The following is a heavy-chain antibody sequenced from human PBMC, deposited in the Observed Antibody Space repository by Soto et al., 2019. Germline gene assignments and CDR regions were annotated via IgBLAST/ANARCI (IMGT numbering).Heavy chain of an antibody. V-gene: IGHV1-8*01. CDR1: GYIFTSHD. CDR2: MSPFSGNT. D-gene: IGHD2-15*01. CDR3: ARGLCTGGTCYGLTVDF. Sequence: QVQLVRSGAEVKKPGASVKVSCKASGYIFTSHDINWVRHVPGQGFEWMGWMSPFSGNTGSAQKFQGRVSLTRNTSINTSYMELSSLTSDDTAVYYCARGLCTGGTCYGLTVDFWGQGTTVTVSS. J-gene: IGHJ3*01.